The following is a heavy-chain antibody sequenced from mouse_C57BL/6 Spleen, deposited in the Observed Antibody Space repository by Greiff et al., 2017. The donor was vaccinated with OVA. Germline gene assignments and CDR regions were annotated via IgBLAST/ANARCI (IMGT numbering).Heavy chain of an antibody. CDR1: GFSFNTYA. Sequence: EVKLVESGGGLVQPKGSLTLSCAASGFSFNTYAMNWVRQAPGKGLEWVARIRSKSNNYATYYADSVKDRFTISRDDSESMLYLQMNNLKTEDTAMYYCVRQGWDYWYFDVWGTGTTVTVSS. V-gene: IGHV10-1*01. CDR2: IRSKSNNYAT. J-gene: IGHJ1*03. D-gene: IGHD3-3*01. CDR3: VRQGWDYWYFDV.